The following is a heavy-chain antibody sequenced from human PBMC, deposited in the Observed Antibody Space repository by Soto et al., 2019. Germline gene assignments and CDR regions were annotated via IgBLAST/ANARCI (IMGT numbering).Heavy chain of an antibody. CDR2: IYHSGST. CDR3: ARVRNDFSWAY. D-gene: IGHD3-3*01. J-gene: IGHJ4*02. V-gene: IGHV4-30-2*01. CDR1: GGSISSGGYS. Sequence: PSETLSLTCAVSGGSISSGGYSWSWIRQPPGKGLEWIGYIYHSGSTYYNPSLKSRVTISVDRSKNQFSLKLSSVTAADTAVYYCARVRNDFSWAYWGQGTLVTVSS.